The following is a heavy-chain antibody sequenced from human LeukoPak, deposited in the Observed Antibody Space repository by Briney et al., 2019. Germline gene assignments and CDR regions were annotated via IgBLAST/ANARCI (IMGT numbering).Heavy chain of an antibody. CDR3: ARGLARTSMVTRGGVRFDY. Sequence: GASVKVSCKASGYTFTGYYMHWVRQAPGHGLEWMGWINPDSGSTSYAQKFQGRVTMTRNTSISTAYMELSSLRSEDTAVYYCARGLARTSMVTRGGVRFDYWGQGTLVTVSS. V-gene: IGHV1-8*02. CDR1: GYTFTGYY. D-gene: IGHD5-18*01. CDR2: INPDSGST. J-gene: IGHJ4*02.